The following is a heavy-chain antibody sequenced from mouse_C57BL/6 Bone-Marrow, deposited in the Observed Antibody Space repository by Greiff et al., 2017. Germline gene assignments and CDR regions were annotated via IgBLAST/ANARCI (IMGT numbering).Heavy chain of an antibody. CDR1: GYTFTDYN. CDR3: ASAAQEVLFAY. D-gene: IGHD3-2*02. CDR2: INPNNGGT. Sequence: EVQLQQSGPELVKPGASVKMSCKASGYTFTDYNMHWVKQSHGKSLEWIGYINPNNGGTSYNQKFKGKATLTVNKSSSTAYMELRSLTSEDSAVYYCASAAQEVLFAYWGQGTLVTVSA. J-gene: IGHJ3*01. V-gene: IGHV1-22*01.